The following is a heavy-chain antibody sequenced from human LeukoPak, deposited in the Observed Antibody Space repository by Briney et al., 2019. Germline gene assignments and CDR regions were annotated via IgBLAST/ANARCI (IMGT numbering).Heavy chain of an antibody. D-gene: IGHD6-19*01. Sequence: SETLSLTCTVSGGSINNYYWSWIRQPPGRGLEWIGYIYYTESVNYDPSLKSRVTISVDTSKKQFSLKLSSVTAADTAVYYCARAWSGWDFDYWGQGILVTVSS. V-gene: IGHV4-59*01. CDR3: ARAWSGWDFDY. J-gene: IGHJ4*02. CDR2: IYYTESV. CDR1: GGSINNYY.